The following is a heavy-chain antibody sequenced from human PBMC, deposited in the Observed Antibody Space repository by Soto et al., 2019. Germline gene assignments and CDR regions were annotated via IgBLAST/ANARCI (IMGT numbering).Heavy chain of an antibody. J-gene: IGHJ5*02. CDR3: ARGNTMVRGVIITSSYWFDP. CDR1: GGSISSYY. D-gene: IGHD3-10*01. V-gene: IGHV4-59*01. CDR2: IYYSGST. Sequence: PSETLSLTCTVSGGSISSYYWSWIRQPPGKGLERIGYIYYSGSTNSNPSLKSRVTISVNTSKNQFSLKLSSVTAADTAVYYCARGNTMVRGVIITSSYWFDPWGQGTLVTVSS.